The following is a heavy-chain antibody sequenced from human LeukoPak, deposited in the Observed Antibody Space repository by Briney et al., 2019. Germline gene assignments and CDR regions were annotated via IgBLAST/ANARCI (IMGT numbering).Heavy chain of an antibody. D-gene: IGHD6-19*01. CDR3: AKGLYSSGPPFDY. J-gene: IGHJ4*02. Sequence: GGSLRLSCAASGFTFSNYAMNWVRQAPGKGLEWVSTVSGSGSNTYYADSVKGRFTISRDNSKNTLYLQMHSLGAEDTAVYYCAKGLYSSGPPFDYWGQGTLVTVSS. V-gene: IGHV3-23*01. CDR1: GFTFSNYA. CDR2: VSGSGSNT.